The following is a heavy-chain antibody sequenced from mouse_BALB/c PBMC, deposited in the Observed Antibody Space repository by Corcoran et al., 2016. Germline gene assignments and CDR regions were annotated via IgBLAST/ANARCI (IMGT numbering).Heavy chain of an antibody. J-gene: IGHJ2*01. CDR3: AREVPGGYPFDY. V-gene: IGHV1S136*01. Sequence: EVQLQQSGPELVKPGASVKMSCKASGYTFTSYVMHLMKLKPGQGLEWIGYIYPFKDVTKYNENFKGKATLTSDQSSSTAYMVLSSLTSEDSAVYYCAREVPGGYPFDYWGQGTTLTVSS. D-gene: IGHD2-2*01. CDR2: IYPFKDVT. CDR1: GYTFTSYV.